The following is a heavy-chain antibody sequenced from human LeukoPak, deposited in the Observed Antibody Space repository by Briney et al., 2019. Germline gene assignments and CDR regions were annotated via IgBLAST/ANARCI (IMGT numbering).Heavy chain of an antibody. V-gene: IGHV4-34*01. D-gene: IGHD3-10*01. CDR3: ARGLTYYYGSGSLQYYYYGMDV. Sequence: SETLSLTCAVYGGSFSGYYWSWLRQPPGKGLEWLGEINHSGSTNYNPSLKSRVTISVDTSKNQFSLKLSSVTAADTAVYYCARGLTYYYGSGSLQYYYYGMDVWGKGTTVTVSS. J-gene: IGHJ6*04. CDR1: GGSFSGYY. CDR2: INHSGST.